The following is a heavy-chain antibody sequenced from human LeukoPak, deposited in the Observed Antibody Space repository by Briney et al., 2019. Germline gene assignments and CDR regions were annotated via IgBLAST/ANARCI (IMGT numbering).Heavy chain of an antibody. J-gene: IGHJ6*03. V-gene: IGHV3-53*01. CDR2: TYSGGST. D-gene: IGHD2-15*01. CDR1: GFTFSSYA. Sequence: GGSLRLSCAASGFTFSSYAMSWVRQAPGKGLEWVSVTYSGGSTYYADSVKGRFTISRDNSKNTLYLQINSLRAEDTAVYYCARGRRYCSGGSCYSKANYYCYYMDVWGKGTTVTISS. CDR3: ARGRRYCSGGSCYSKANYYCYYMDV.